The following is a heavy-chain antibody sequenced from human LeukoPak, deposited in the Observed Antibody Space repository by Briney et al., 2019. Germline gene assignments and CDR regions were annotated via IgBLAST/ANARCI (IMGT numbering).Heavy chain of an antibody. CDR2: IIPIFGTA. Sequence: SVKVSCKASGGTFSSYAISWVRQAPGQGLEWMGGIIPIFGTANYAQKFQGRVTITADESTSTAYMELSSLRPEDTAVYYCATIWFGELPPDYYFDYWGQGTLVTVSS. D-gene: IGHD3-10*01. V-gene: IGHV1-69*13. CDR1: GGTFSSYA. CDR3: ATIWFGELPPDYYFDY. J-gene: IGHJ4*02.